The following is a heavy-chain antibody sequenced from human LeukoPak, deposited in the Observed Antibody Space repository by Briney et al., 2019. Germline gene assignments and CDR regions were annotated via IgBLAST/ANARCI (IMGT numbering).Heavy chain of an antibody. CDR3: ARDRSSGWYGGHDY. V-gene: IGHV4-30-4*08. J-gene: IGHJ4*02. CDR2: IYYSGST. D-gene: IGHD6-19*01. Sequence: SETLSLTCTVSGGSISSGDYYWSWIRQPPGKGLEWIGFIYYSGSTYYNPSLKSRVTISIDTSKTQFSLKLGSVTAADTAVYYCARDRSSGWYGGHDYWGQGTLVTVSS. CDR1: GGSISSGDYY.